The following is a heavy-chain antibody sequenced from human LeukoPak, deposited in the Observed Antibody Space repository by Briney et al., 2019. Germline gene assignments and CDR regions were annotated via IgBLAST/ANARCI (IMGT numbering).Heavy chain of an antibody. CDR1: GFTFSSYS. CDR3: ARSDAGVLDY. J-gene: IGHJ4*02. CDR2: ISSSSSYI. V-gene: IGHV3-21*06. Sequence: PGGSLRLSCAASGFTFSSYSMNWVRQAPGKGLEWVSSISSSSSYIYYADSVKGRYTISRDNAKNSLYLQMNSLRAEDTAVYYCARSDAGVLDYWGQGTLVTVSS. D-gene: IGHD2-8*02.